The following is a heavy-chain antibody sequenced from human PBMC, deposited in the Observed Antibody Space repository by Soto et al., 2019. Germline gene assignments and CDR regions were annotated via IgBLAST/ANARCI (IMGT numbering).Heavy chain of an antibody. V-gene: IGHV1-3*04. Sequence: VQLVQSGAEVKKPGASVKVSCKASGYTFTSYAIHWVRQAPGQRLEWMGWINTGNGNTKYSQKFQGRVTITRDTSASTAYTELSSLRSEDTAVYYCARDRYTLDSSTWYFDYWGQGTLVTVSS. J-gene: IGHJ4*02. D-gene: IGHD6-13*01. CDR3: ARDRYTLDSSTWYFDY. CDR2: INTGNGNT. CDR1: GYTFTSYA.